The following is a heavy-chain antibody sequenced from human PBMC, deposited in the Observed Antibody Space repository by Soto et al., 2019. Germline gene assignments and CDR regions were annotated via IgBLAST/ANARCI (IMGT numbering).Heavy chain of an antibody. CDR2: LSVYNGLT. D-gene: IGHD5-12*01. CDR1: GYTFTTYG. Sequence: QVQLVESGAEVQKPGASVKVSCKASGYTFTTYGLTWVRQAPGQGLEWMGWLSVYNGLTGYAQKVQGRVSLTTDTSTTTAKIELRHLRSDDTAVYDGASDRANKVGGGYYYGMDVWGKVTTVTVAS. V-gene: IGHV1-18*01. CDR3: ASDRANKVGGGYYYGMDV. J-gene: IGHJ6*04.